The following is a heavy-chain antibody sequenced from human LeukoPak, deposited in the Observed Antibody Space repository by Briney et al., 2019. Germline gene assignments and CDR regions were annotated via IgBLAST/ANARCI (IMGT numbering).Heavy chain of an antibody. Sequence: ASVNVSCRASGYTFTSYAMNWVRQAPGQGPEWMGWINTNTGNPTYAQGFPGRFVFSMDTAVSTAYLQISSLKAEATAVYYCAREETPIWDYRGQGTLVTVSS. CDR3: AREETPIWDY. J-gene: IGHJ4*02. CDR1: GYTFTSYA. CDR2: INTNTGNP. D-gene: IGHD2-21*01. V-gene: IGHV7-4-1*02.